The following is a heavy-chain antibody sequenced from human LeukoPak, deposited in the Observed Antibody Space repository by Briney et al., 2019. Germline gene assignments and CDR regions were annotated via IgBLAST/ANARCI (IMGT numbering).Heavy chain of an antibody. V-gene: IGHV3-23*01. CDR3: AKSLTMVNWFDP. CDR1: GFIFSSYA. CDR2: ISGSGYST. Sequence: GGPLRLSCAASGFIFSSYAMSWVRQAPGKGLEWVSAISGSGYSTNYADSVKGRFSISRDNSKNTLFLQMNSLRAEDTALYYCAKSLTMVNWFDPWGQGTLVTVSS. D-gene: IGHD3-10*01. J-gene: IGHJ5*02.